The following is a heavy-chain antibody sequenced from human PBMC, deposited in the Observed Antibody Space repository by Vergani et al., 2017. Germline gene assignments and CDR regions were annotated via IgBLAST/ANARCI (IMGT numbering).Heavy chain of an antibody. J-gene: IGHJ4*02. CDR1: GFTFSSYA. V-gene: IGHV3-33*08. CDR2: IWYDGSNK. Sequence: VQLLESGGGLVQPGGSLRLSCAASGFTFSSYAMSWVRQAPGKGREWVAVIWYDGSNKYYADSVKGRFTISRDNAKNTLYLQMNRLRGEDTAVYYCARDQESGGYWSGGGYWGQGTLVTVSS. D-gene: IGHD1-26*01. CDR3: ARDQESGGYWSGGGY.